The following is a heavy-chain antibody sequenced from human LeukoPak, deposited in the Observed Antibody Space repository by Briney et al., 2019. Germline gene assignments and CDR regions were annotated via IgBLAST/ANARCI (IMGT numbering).Heavy chain of an antibody. Sequence: SPRHSPAASGFTPCIYVMHTGREGPGKGVWWGAVIWDDGTNEYYADSVKGRFSVSRDNSKNGLYLKMNSLRTEDTAVYYCVRGSYAYDSSGYYYWWFLNLWGRGTLVTVSS. CDR3: VRGSYAYDSSGYYYWWFLNL. V-gene: IGHV3-33*01. D-gene: IGHD3-22*01. J-gene: IGHJ2*01. CDR2: IWDDGTNE. CDR1: GFTPCIYV.